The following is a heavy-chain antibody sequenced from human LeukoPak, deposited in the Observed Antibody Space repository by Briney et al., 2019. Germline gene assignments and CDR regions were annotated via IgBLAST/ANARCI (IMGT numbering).Heavy chain of an antibody. CDR3: ARDSDPYYYDSSGRQIDY. J-gene: IGHJ4*02. CDR1: GGTFSSYA. CDR2: IIPIFGTA. Sequence: ASVKVSCKASGGTFSSYAISWVRQAPGQGPEWMGGIIPIFGTANYAQKFQGRVTITADESTSTAYMELSSLRSEDTAVYYCARDSDPYYYDSSGRQIDYWGQGTLVTVSS. V-gene: IGHV1-69*13. D-gene: IGHD3-22*01.